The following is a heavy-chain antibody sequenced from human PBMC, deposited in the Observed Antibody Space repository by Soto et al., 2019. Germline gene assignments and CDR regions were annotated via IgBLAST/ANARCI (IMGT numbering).Heavy chain of an antibody. CDR2: IGTSSSYT. V-gene: IGHV3-11*05. CDR1: GFTFSDYY. J-gene: IGHJ3*02. Sequence: QVQLVESGGGLVKPGGSLRLSCAASGFTFSDYYMSWIRQAPGKGLEWLSYIGTSSSYTNYADYVKGRFTISRDNAKNSLYLQMNSRRAEDTAVYYCARDADILTGSDAFDIWGQGTMVTVSS. D-gene: IGHD3-9*01. CDR3: ARDADILTGSDAFDI.